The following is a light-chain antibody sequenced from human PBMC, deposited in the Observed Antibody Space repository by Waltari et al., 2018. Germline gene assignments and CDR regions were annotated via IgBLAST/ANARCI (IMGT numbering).Light chain of an antibody. CDR3: QTGGHGTWV. CDR2: VNSDGSH. CDR1: SGPSTNI. J-gene: IGLJ3*02. Sequence: QLVLTQSPSASASLGASVKLTCTLTSGPSTNIIAWLQQHPEKGPRYLMNVNSDGSHNKGVGIPDRFSGSSSGAERYLTISSLQSEDEADYYCQTGGHGTWVFGGGTRLTVL. V-gene: IGLV4-69*01.